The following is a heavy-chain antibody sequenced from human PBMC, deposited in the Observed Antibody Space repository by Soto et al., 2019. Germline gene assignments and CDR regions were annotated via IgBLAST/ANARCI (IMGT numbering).Heavy chain of an antibody. CDR1: GFTFSSYG. J-gene: IGHJ3*02. CDR3: ARIYGNDGGGMGVDAFDI. Sequence: QVQLVESGGGVVQPGRSLRLSCAASGFTFSSYGMHWVRQAPGKGLEWVAVIWYDGSNKYYADSVKGRFTISRDNSKNTLYLQMSSRRAEDTAVYYCARIYGNDGGGMGVDAFDIWGQGTMVTVSS. V-gene: IGHV3-33*01. D-gene: IGHD1-1*01. CDR2: IWYDGSNK.